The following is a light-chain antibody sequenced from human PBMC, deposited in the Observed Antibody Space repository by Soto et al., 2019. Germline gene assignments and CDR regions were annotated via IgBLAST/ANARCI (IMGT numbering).Light chain of an antibody. J-gene: IGKJ1*01. CDR2: KAS. V-gene: IGKV1-5*03. CDR3: QHYNSYSWT. CDR1: QSISSW. Sequence: DIQMTQSPSTLSASVGDRVTITCRASQSISSWLAWYQKKPGKAPKLLIYKASSLESGVPSRFSRSGSGTEFTLTISSLQPDDFATYYCQHYNSYSWTFGQGTKVEIK.